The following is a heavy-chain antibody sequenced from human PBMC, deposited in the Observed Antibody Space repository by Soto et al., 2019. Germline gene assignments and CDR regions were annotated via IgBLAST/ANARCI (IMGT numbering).Heavy chain of an antibody. V-gene: IGHV3-48*03. CDR1: GSTFSSYE. J-gene: IGHJ4*02. Sequence: EVQLVESGGGVVQPGRSLRLSCAASGSTFSSYEMNWVRQAPGKGLEWLSYISSSGITIFYADSVKGRFTISRDNAKNSLFLQMNSLRAEDTAVYFCARGNWNYCDFWGQGTLVTVSS. CDR3: ARGNWNYCDF. CDR2: ISSSGITI. D-gene: IGHD1-7*01.